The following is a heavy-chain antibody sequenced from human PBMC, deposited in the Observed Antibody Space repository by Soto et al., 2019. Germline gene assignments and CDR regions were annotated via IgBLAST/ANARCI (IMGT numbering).Heavy chain of an antibody. D-gene: IGHD2-15*01. J-gene: IGHJ1*01. Sequence: PGGSLRLSCAASGFSFSSYVIHWVRQAPDKGLEWVAAIWSDGSNNYYADPVKGRFTISRDNSKDTLYLQMNSLRVEDTAVYYCARDTLGSCKGGPCYRLHLWGQGTLVTVSS. CDR2: IWSDGSNN. CDR1: GFSFSSYV. CDR3: ARDTLGSCKGGPCYRLHL. V-gene: IGHV3-33*01.